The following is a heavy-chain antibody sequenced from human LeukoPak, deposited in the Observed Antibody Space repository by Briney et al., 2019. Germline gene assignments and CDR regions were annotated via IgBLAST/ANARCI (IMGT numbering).Heavy chain of an antibody. J-gene: IGHJ6*03. Sequence: GGSLRLSCAASGFTFSSYGMHWVRQAPGKGLEWVAVISYDGSNKYYADSVKGRFTISRDNSKNTLYLQMNSLRAEDTAVYYCAKGGHYYGSGVRRVYYYYMDVWGKGTTVTVSS. CDR3: AKGGHYYGSGVRRVYYYYMDV. CDR2: ISYDGSNK. V-gene: IGHV3-30*18. D-gene: IGHD3-10*01. CDR1: GFTFSSYG.